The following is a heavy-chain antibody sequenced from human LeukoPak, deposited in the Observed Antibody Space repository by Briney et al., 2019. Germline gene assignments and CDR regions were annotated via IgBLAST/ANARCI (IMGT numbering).Heavy chain of an antibody. CDR3: AKDEPLLRH. Sequence: GGSLRLSCAASGFTFSSYAMNWVRQAPGKRLEWVSAISTRGGTTYYADSVKGRFTISRDDSKNTLYLQMNSLRVEDTAVYYCAKDEPLLRHWGQGTLVTVSS. J-gene: IGHJ4*02. V-gene: IGHV3-23*01. CDR2: ISTRGGTT. D-gene: IGHD2/OR15-2a*01. CDR1: GFTFSSYA.